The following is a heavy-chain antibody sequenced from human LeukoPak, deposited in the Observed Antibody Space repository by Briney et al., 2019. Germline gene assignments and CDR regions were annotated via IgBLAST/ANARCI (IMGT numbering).Heavy chain of an antibody. Sequence: SVKVSCKASGGTFSSYAIDWVRQAPGQGLEWMGGIIPIFGTANYAQKFQGRVTITADESTSTAYMELSSLRSEDTAVYYCARDGDTLYYYYYDMDVWGQGTTVTVSS. V-gene: IGHV1-69*13. CDR1: GGTFSSYA. CDR2: IIPIFGTA. J-gene: IGHJ6*02. D-gene: IGHD5-18*01. CDR3: ARDGDTLYYYYYDMDV.